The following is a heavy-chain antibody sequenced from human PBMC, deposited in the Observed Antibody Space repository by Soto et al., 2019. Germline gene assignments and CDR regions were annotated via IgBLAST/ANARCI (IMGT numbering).Heavy chain of an antibody. CDR3: ARISPPKYDFWSGYFDDYYYYYMDV. Sequence: GGSLRLSCAASGFTFSDYYMSWIRQAPGKGLEWVSYISSSGSTIYYADSVKGRFTISRDNAKNSLYLQMNSLRAEDTAVYYCARISPPKYDFWSGYFDDYYYYYMDVWGKGTTVTVSS. J-gene: IGHJ6*03. V-gene: IGHV3-11*01. CDR1: GFTFSDYY. CDR2: ISSSGSTI. D-gene: IGHD3-3*01.